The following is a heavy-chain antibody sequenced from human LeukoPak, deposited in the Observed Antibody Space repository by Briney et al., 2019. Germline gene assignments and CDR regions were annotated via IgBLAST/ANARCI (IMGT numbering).Heavy chain of an antibody. J-gene: IGHJ4*02. CDR2: IYYSGST. CDR1: GGSISSYY. CDR3: ARGPGAAAGRDY. D-gene: IGHD6-13*01. Sequence: SETLSLTCTVSGGSISSYYWSWIRQPPGKGLEWIGYIYYSGSTNYNPSLKSRVTISVDTSKNQQFSLKLSSVTAADTAVYYCARGPGAAAGRDYWGQGTLVTVSS. V-gene: IGHV4-59*01.